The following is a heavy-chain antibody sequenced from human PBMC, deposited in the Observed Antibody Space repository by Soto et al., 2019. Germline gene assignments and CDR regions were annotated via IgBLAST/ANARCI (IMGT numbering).Heavy chain of an antibody. CDR1: GGTFSSHT. Sequence: QDQLVQSGAEVKKPGSSVKVSCKASGGTFSSHTFSWVRQAPGQGLEWMGRIIPALGTATYAQKFQGRVTITAAESATTVYMELNSLRSEDTDVYYCARPDFGDYWYFDLWGRGTLVTVSS. J-gene: IGHJ2*01. CDR3: ARPDFGDYWYFDL. CDR2: IIPALGTA. D-gene: IGHD4-17*01. V-gene: IGHV1-69*08.